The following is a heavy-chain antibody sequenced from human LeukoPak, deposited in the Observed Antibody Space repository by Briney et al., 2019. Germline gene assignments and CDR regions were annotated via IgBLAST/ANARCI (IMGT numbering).Heavy chain of an antibody. CDR2: ISPYNGGT. Sequence: GASVKVSCKASGYIFTNFEITWVRQAPGQGLEWMGWISPYNGGTDYPQKFQDGVTMTTDTSTSTAYMELRSLRSDDTAVYYCARDRSFYQAWGQGTLVTVSS. D-gene: IGHD2-2*01. CDR3: ARDRSFYQA. V-gene: IGHV1-18*01. CDR1: GYIFTNFE. J-gene: IGHJ5*02.